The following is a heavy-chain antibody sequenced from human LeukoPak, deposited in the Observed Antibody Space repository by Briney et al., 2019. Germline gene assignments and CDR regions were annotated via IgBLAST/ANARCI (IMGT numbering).Heavy chain of an antibody. Sequence: SSETLSLTCTVSGGSISSSSYYWGWIRQPPGKGLEWIGSIYYSGSTYYNPSLKSRVTISVDTSKNQFSLKLSSATAADTAAYYCARRGDGYNLNYFSWGQGTLVTVSS. CDR2: IYYSGST. D-gene: IGHD5-24*01. J-gene: IGHJ4*02. V-gene: IGHV4-39*01. CDR3: ARRGDGYNLNYFS. CDR1: GGSISSSSYY.